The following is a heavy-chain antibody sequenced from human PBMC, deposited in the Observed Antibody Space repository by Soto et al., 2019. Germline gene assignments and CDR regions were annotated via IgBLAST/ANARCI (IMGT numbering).Heavy chain of an antibody. CDR3: ARYDSSGYYPLGYYGMDV. CDR1: GYTFTSNS. Sequence: SVKVSCKASGYTFTSNSISWVRQAPGQGLEWMGGIIPIFGTANYAQKFQGRVTITADESTSTAYMELSSLRSEDTAVYYCARYDSSGYYPLGYYGMDVWGQGATVTVSS. D-gene: IGHD3-22*01. CDR2: IIPIFGTA. V-gene: IGHV1-69*13. J-gene: IGHJ6*02.